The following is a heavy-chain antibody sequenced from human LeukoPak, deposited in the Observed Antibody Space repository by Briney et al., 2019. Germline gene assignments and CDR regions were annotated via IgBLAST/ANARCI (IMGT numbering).Heavy chain of an antibody. J-gene: IGHJ1*01. CDR1: GGSVSSYY. D-gene: IGHD6-6*01. CDR3: ARGGAARLHFQN. V-gene: IGHV4-59*02. Sequence: PSETLSLTCTVSGGSVSSYYWSWIRQPPGKGLEWIGSIYYSGSTYYNPSLKSRVTISVDTSKNQFSLNLNSVTAADTAVYYCARGGAARLHFQNWGQGTLVTVSS. CDR2: IYYSGST.